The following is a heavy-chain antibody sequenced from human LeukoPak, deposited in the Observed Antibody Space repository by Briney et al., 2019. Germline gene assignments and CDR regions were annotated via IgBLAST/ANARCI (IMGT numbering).Heavy chain of an antibody. CDR1: GYTFTGYY. D-gene: IGHD3-9*01. Sequence: GASVKVSCKASGYTFTGYYMHWVRQAPGQGLEWMGWINPNSGGTNYAQKLQGRVTMTTDTSTSTAYMELRSLRSDDTAVYYCARDVGNYDILTGYYKIGYYYYGMDVWGQGTTVTVSS. CDR3: ARDVGNYDILTGYYKIGYYYYGMDV. CDR2: INPNSGGT. V-gene: IGHV1-2*02. J-gene: IGHJ6*02.